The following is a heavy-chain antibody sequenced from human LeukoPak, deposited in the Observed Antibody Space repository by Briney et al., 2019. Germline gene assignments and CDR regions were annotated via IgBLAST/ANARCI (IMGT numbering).Heavy chain of an antibody. CDR1: GFTFDDYA. CDR3: AKGTEVYYSNGWFDP. Sequence: GGSLRLSCAASGFTFDDYAMHWVRQAPGKGLEWVSGISWNSGSIGYADSVKGRFTISRDNAKNSLYLQMNSLRAEDMALHYCAKGTEVYYSNGWFDPWGQGTLVTVSS. D-gene: IGHD4-11*01. J-gene: IGHJ5*02. V-gene: IGHV3-9*03. CDR2: ISWNSGSI.